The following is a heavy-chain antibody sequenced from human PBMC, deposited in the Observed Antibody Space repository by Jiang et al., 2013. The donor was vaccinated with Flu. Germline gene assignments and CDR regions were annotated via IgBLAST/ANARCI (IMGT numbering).Heavy chain of an antibody. J-gene: IGHJ3*02. D-gene: IGHD1-26*01. CDR1: GYSFTKYG. CDR2: ISTYDGDT. CDR3: ARGNMARELLLNLDAFDI. Sequence: SGAEVKKPGASVKVSCETSGYSFTKYGISWVRQAPGQGLEWMGWISTYDGDTKYAQKVQGRVTVTTDTSTSTAYMELSSLRSEDTAVYYCARGNMARELLLNLDAFDIWGQGTMVTVSS. V-gene: IGHV1-18*01.